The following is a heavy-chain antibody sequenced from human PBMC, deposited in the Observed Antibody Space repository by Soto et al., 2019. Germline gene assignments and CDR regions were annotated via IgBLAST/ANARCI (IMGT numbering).Heavy chain of an antibody. D-gene: IGHD3-9*01. J-gene: IGHJ6*02. Sequence: AVKVSCKASGGTFSSSAISWVRQAPGHGLEWMGGIIPIFGTANYAQKFQGRVTITADKSTSTAYMELSSLRSEDTAVYDCATAQYYDILTGYDPYYYYGMSVWGQGTVVAVSS. V-gene: IGHV1-69*06. CDR1: GGTFSSSA. CDR3: ATAQYYDILTGYDPYYYYGMSV. CDR2: IIPIFGTA.